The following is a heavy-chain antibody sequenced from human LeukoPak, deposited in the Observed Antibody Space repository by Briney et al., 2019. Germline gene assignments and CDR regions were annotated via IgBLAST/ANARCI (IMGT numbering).Heavy chain of an antibody. CDR1: GFTFSSYA. D-gene: IGHD2-2*01. CDR3: ARDPYCSSASCYCDY. V-gene: IGHV3-23*01. CDR2: ISGSGGST. Sequence: GSLRLSCAASGFTFSSYAMSWVRQAPGKGLEWVSAISGSGGSTYYADSVKGRFTISRDNSKNTLYLQMNSLRAEDTAVYYCARDPYCSSASCYCDYWGQGTLVTVSS. J-gene: IGHJ4*02.